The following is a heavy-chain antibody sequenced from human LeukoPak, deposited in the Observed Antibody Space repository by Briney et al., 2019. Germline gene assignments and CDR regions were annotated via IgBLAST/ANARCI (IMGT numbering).Heavy chain of an antibody. CDR1: GFTFSNAW. J-gene: IGHJ4*02. Sequence: GGALRLSCATPGFTFSNAWVSWVRQAPGKGLEWVGRIKRKSDGETTDYAASVKGRFTISRDDSKNTLSLQMNSLKTEDTAVYYCSTEWNYGSGSIFDYWGQGTLVTVAS. CDR3: STEWNYGSGSIFDY. V-gene: IGHV3-15*01. CDR2: IKRKSDGETT. D-gene: IGHD3-10*01.